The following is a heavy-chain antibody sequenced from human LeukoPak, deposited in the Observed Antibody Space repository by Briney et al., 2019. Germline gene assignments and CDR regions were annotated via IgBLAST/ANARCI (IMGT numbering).Heavy chain of an antibody. CDR2: INHSGNT. J-gene: IGHJ4*02. Sequence: SETLSLTCAVYGGSFSGHYWSWIRQPPGKGLEWIGEINHSGNTNYSPSLKSRVTLAVDTSKNQFSLKLISVTAADTAVFYCARAQYSSGLPFDYWGQGTLVTVSS. CDR3: ARAQYSSGLPFDY. D-gene: IGHD6-19*01. V-gene: IGHV4-34*01. CDR1: GGSFSGHY.